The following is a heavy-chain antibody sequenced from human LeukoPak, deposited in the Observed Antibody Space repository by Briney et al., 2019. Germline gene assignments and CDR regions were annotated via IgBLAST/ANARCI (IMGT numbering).Heavy chain of an antibody. Sequence: QPGGPLRLSCGASGFTFSSHGKHWVRQAPGKGLEWVAVIWYDGSNKYYADSVKGRFTISRDNSKNTLYLQMNSLRAEDTAVYYCARDSDYPDYWGQGTLVTVSS. CDR3: ARDSDYPDY. D-gene: IGHD3-10*01. J-gene: IGHJ4*02. CDR1: GFTFSSHG. V-gene: IGHV3-33*01. CDR2: IWYDGSNK.